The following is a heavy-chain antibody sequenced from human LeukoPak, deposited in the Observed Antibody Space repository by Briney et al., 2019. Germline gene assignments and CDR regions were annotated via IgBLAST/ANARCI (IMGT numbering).Heavy chain of an antibody. CDR3: AGHDYYGSGSYR. D-gene: IGHD3-10*01. V-gene: IGHV4-59*08. CDR1: GGSISSYQ. J-gene: IGHJ5*02. CDR2: MYYSGST. Sequence: PSETLSLTCTVSGGSISSYQWSCIRQPPGKGLEWIGYMYYSGSTKYNPSLKSRVTISGDTSKNQFSLKLISVTAADAAVYYCAGHDYYGSGSYRWGQGTLVTVSS.